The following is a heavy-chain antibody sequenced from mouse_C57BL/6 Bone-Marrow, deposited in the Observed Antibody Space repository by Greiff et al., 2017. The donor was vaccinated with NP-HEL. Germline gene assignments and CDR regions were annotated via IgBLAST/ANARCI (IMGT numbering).Heavy chain of an antibody. CDR3: TNSIYYYGSSYFDY. CDR2: IYPGNSDT. Sequence: EVKLVESGTVLARPGASVKMSCKTSGYTFTSYWMHWVNQRPGQGLEWIGAIYPGNSDTSYNQKFKGKAKLTAVTSASTAYMELSSLTNEDSAVYYCTNSIYYYGSSYFDYWGQGTTLTVSS. CDR1: GYTFTSYW. V-gene: IGHV1-5*01. D-gene: IGHD1-1*01. J-gene: IGHJ2*01.